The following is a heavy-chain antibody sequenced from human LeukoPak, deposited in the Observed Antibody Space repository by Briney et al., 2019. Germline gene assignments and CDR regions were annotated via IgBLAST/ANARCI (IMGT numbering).Heavy chain of an antibody. V-gene: IGHV3-23*01. D-gene: IGHD6-13*01. Sequence: GGSLRLSCAASGFTSGIYATSWVRQAPGKGLEWVSAFSGGGDSFYADSVKGRFTISRDNSKNTLYLQMNSLRAEDTAVYYCAKDRPLYSSSWYFDYWGQGTLVTVSS. CDR2: FSGGGDS. CDR3: AKDRPLYSSSWYFDY. CDR1: GFTSGIYA. J-gene: IGHJ4*02.